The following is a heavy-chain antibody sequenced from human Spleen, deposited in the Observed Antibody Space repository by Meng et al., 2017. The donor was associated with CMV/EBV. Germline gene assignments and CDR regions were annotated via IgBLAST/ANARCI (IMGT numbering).Heavy chain of an antibody. CDR3: ARVREHTSLGNYWFDP. Sequence: GASITTAKWWTWVRQPPGKGLEWVGEIDHSGSSNSNPSLESRLTLSLDTSKNHLSLRMTSVTAEDTAIYYCARVREHTSLGNYWFDPWGPGTLVTVSS. J-gene: IGHJ5*02. V-gene: IGHV4-4*02. CDR1: GASITTAKW. CDR2: IDHSGSS. D-gene: IGHD5-18*01.